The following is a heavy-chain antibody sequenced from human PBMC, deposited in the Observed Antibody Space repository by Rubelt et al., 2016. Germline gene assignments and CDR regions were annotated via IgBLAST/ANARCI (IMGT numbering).Heavy chain of an antibody. CDR1: GGSISSSSYY. D-gene: IGHD1-7*01. V-gene: IGHV4-39*07. Sequence: QLQLQESGPGLVKPSETLSLTCTVSGGSISSSSYYWGWIRQPPGKGLEWLGEINHSGSTNYNPSLKGRVTISVDTSKNQFSLKLSSVTAADTAVYYCARGARIELYGMDVWGQGTTVTVSS. CDR3: ARGARIELYGMDV. J-gene: IGHJ6*01. CDR2: INHSGST.